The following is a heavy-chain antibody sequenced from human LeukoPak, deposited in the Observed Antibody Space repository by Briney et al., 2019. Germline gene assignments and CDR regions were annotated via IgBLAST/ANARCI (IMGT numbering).Heavy chain of an antibody. CDR1: GGSISSGDYY. CDR2: IYYSGST. Sequence: PSQTLSLTCTVSGGSISSGDYYWSWIRQPPGKGLEWIGYIYYSGSTYYNPSLKSRVTISVDTSKNQFSLKLSSVTAADTAAYYCARGGTTVTTLNWFDPWGQGTLVTVSS. CDR3: ARGGTTVTTLNWFDP. V-gene: IGHV4-30-4*08. J-gene: IGHJ5*02. D-gene: IGHD4-17*01.